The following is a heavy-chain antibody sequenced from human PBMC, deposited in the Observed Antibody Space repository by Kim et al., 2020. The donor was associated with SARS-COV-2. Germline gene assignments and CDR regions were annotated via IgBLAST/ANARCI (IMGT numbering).Heavy chain of an antibody. J-gene: IGHJ4*02. Sequence: SETLSLTWTGAACSNSISRDYWASVRQSLVRGLYWVCCINYSGSTYYNPSLKSRVTISVDTSKNQFSLKLSSVTAADTAVYYCAREYYYDSSGYYAPSPFCDYWGQGTLVSVSS. CDR2: INYSGST. V-gene: IGHV4-39*02. D-gene: IGHD3-22*01. CDR1: ACSNSISRDY. CDR3: AREYYYDSSGYYAPSPFCDY.